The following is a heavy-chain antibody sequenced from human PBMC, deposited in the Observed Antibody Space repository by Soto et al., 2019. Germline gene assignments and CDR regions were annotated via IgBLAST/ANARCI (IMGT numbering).Heavy chain of an antibody. V-gene: IGHV3-30*03. CDR2: ISYDGSNK. CDR1: GFTFSSYG. Sequence: GGSLRLSCAASGFTFSSYGMHWVRQAPGKGLEWVAVISYDGSNKYYADSVKGRFTISRDNSKNTLYLQMNSLRDEDTAVYYCARATDYWGQGTLVTVSS. J-gene: IGHJ4*02. CDR3: ARATDY.